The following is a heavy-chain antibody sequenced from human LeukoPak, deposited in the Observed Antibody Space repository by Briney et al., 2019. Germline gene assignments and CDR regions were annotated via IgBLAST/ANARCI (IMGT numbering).Heavy chain of an antibody. V-gene: IGHV3-53*01. Sequence: GGSLRLSCAASGFSVSSNFMTWVRQAPGKGLEWVSVIFSGGSTYYGDSVKGRFTIPRDNSKKTLYLQMNSLRAEDTAVYYCARGRRWDLLVSLIDASDIWGQGTMVTVSS. CDR1: GFSVSSNF. CDR2: IFSGGST. D-gene: IGHD1-26*01. CDR3: ARGRRWDLLVSLIDASDI. J-gene: IGHJ3*02.